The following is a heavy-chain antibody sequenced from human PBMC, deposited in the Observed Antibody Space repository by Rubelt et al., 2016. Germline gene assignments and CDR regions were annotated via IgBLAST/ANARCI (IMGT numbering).Heavy chain of an antibody. D-gene: IGHD5-18*01. CDR2: T. V-gene: IGHV1-18*01. CDR3: ARVGTAMAFDY. J-gene: IGHJ4*02. Sequence: TNYAQKLQGRVTMTTDTSTSTAYMKLRSLRSDDTAVYYCARVGTAMAFDYWGQGTLVTVSS.